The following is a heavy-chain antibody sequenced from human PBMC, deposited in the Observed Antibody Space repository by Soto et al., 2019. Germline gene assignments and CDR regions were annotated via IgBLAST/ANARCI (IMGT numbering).Heavy chain of an antibody. Sequence: ESGPTLVNPTQTLTLTCTFSGFSLSTSGVGVGWIRQPPGKALEWLALIDWDDDKYYSTSLKTRLTISKDTSKNQVVLTMTNMDPVDTATYYCARILGSSFYYSGMDAWGQGATLTVSS. CDR2: IDWDDDK. J-gene: IGHJ6*02. D-gene: IGHD6-13*01. V-gene: IGHV2-70*01. CDR3: ARILGSSFYYSGMDA. CDR1: GFSLSTSGVG.